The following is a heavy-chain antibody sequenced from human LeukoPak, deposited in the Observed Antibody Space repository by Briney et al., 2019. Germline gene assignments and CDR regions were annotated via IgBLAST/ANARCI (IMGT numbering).Heavy chain of an antibody. CDR1: GYTFTSYG. CDR2: ISAYNGNT. V-gene: IGHV1-18*01. Sequence: GASVKVSCKASGYTFTSYGISWVRQTPGQGLEWMGWISAYNGNTNYAQKLQGRVTMTTDTSTSTAYMELRSLRSDDTAVYYCARDPSGYDFRSGFDYWGQGTLVTVSS. D-gene: IGHD3-3*01. CDR3: ARDPSGYDFRSGFDY. J-gene: IGHJ4*02.